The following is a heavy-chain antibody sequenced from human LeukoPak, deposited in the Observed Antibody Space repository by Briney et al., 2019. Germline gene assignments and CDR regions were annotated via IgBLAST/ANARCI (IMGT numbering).Heavy chain of an antibody. CDR3: ASGRRGWYGY. CDR2: ISAYNGNT. CDR1: GGTFSSYA. V-gene: IGHV1-18*01. Sequence: ASVKVSCKASGGTFSSYAISWVRQAPGQGLEWMGWISAYNGNTNYAQKPQGRVTMTTDTSTSTAYMELRSLRSDDTAVYYCASGRRGWYGYWGQGTLVTVSS. D-gene: IGHD6-19*01. J-gene: IGHJ4*02.